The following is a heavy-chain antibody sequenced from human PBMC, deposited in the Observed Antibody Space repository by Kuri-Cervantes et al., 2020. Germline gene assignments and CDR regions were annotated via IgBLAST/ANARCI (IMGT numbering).Heavy chain of an antibody. CDR2: IWYDGSNK. Sequence: GESLKISCAASGFTFSSYGMHWVRQAPGKGLEWVAVIWYDGSNKYYADSVKGRFTISRDNSKNTLYLQMNSLRAEDTAVYYCAKAAGAMIEAGMDVWGQGTTVTVSS. V-gene: IGHV3-30*02. D-gene: IGHD3-22*01. CDR1: GFTFSSYG. CDR3: AKAAGAMIEAGMDV. J-gene: IGHJ6*02.